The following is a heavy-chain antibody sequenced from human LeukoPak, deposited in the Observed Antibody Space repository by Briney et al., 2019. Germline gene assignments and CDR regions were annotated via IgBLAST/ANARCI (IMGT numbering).Heavy chain of an antibody. V-gene: IGHV4-59*08. CDR3: ARLGASRRAFDI. J-gene: IGHJ3*02. Sequence: PPETLSLTCTVSGGSISSYYWSWIRQPPGKGLEWIGYIYYSGSTNYNPSLKSRVTISVDTSKNQFSLKLSSVTAADTAVYYCARLGASRRAFDIWGQGTMVTVSS. CDR2: IYYSGST. D-gene: IGHD1-26*01. CDR1: GGSISSYY.